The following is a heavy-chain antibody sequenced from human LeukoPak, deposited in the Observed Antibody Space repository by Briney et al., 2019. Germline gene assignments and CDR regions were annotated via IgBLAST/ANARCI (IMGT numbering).Heavy chain of an antibody. D-gene: IGHD3-3*01. CDR3: ARARLGRITIFGVAPGDFDY. J-gene: IGHJ4*02. CDR1: GGSISSGGYS. CDR2: IYYSGST. V-gene: IGHV4-31*03. Sequence: SETLSLTCTVSGGSISSGGYSWSWIRQHPGKGLEWIGYIYYSGSTYYNPPLKSRVTISVDTSKNQFSLKLSSVTAADTAVYYCARARLGRITIFGVAPGDFDYWGQGTLVTVSS.